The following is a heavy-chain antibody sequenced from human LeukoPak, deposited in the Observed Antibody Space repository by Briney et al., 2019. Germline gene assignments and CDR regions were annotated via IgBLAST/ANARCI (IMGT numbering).Heavy chain of an antibody. Sequence: GGSLRLSCAASGFTFSSYWMHWVRQAPGKGLVWVSRINTDGSSTSYADSVKGRFTISRDNAKNTLYLQMNSLRAEDTAVYYCACRAARRGFDYWGQGTLVTVSS. CDR2: INTDGSST. CDR1: GFTFSSYW. CDR3: ACRAARRGFDY. J-gene: IGHJ4*02. V-gene: IGHV3-74*01. D-gene: IGHD6-6*01.